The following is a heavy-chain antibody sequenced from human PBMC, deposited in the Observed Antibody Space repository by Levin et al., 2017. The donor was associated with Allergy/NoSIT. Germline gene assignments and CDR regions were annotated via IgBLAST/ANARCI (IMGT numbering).Heavy chain of an antibody. CDR1: RYTFSNYG. V-gene: IGHV1-18*01. CDR2: ISGYTGNT. Sequence: GESLKISCKASRYTFSNYGISWVRQAPGHGLEWMGWISGYTGNTNYAQKFQGRLTMTTDTSTNTAYMEVRSLRSDDTAVYYCARGSYYGSGSSQNYYDYWGQGTLVTVSS. D-gene: IGHD3-10*01. CDR3: ARGSYYGSGSSQNYYDY. J-gene: IGHJ4*02.